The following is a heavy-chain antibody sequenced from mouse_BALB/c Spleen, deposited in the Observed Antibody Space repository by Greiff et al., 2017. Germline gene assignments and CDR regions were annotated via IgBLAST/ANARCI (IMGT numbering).Heavy chain of an antibody. Sequence: EVKVVESGGGLVKPGGSLKLSCAASGFAFSSYDMSWVRQTPEKRLEWVAYISSGGGGTNYPDTVKGRFTIARENAKNTRYLQLSSLKSEDTAIYYCARQGYGSHDYWGQGTTLTVSS. V-gene: IGHV5-12-1*01. J-gene: IGHJ2*01. D-gene: IGHD1-1*01. CDR1: GFAFSSYD. CDR2: ISSGGGGT. CDR3: ARQGYGSHDY.